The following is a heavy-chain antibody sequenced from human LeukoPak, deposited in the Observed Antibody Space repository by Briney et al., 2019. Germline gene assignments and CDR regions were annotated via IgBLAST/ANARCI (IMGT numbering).Heavy chain of an antibody. V-gene: IGHV3-7*05. J-gene: IGHJ4*02. CDR1: GFPFSSYW. CDR2: IKPDGSEK. Sequence: GGSLRLSCAASGFPFSSYWMSWVRQAPGKGLEWVANIKPDGSEKSYVDSVKGRFTISRDNAKNSLYLQMNSLRAEDTAVYYCAKRYNSEYLAPVQNWGQGTLVTVSS. D-gene: IGHD1-1*01. CDR3: AKRYNSEYLAPVQN.